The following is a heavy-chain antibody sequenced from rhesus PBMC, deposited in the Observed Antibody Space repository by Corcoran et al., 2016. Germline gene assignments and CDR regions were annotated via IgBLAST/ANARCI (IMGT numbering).Heavy chain of an antibody. CDR2: INANSGST. CDR1: GASLSRHW. V-gene: IGHV4-80*01. CDR3: ARHGEPMFDY. J-gene: IGHJ4*01. D-gene: IGHD1-44*01. Sequence: QVQLQESGPGLVEPSVTLSLTCTVPGASLSRHWWSWLRQPPGKGLEWIGEINANSGSTNYNPSLKSRLTISKDASKNQVSLRLSFVTAADTAIYYCARHGEPMFDYWGQGVLVTVSS.